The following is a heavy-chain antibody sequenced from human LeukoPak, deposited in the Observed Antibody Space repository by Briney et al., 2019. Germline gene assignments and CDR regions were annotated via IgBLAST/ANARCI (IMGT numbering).Heavy chain of an antibody. J-gene: IGHJ6*03. Sequence: LTGGSLRLSCAASGFTFSSYSMNWVRQAPGKGLEWVSDISSSSSTIYYEDSVKGRFTISRDNAKNSLYLQMNSLRAEDTAVYYCARGEDQYAHYYYMDVWGKGTTVTVSS. V-gene: IGHV3-48*04. CDR1: GFTFSSYS. CDR2: ISSSSSTI. CDR3: ARGEDQYAHYYYMDV. D-gene: IGHD1-26*01.